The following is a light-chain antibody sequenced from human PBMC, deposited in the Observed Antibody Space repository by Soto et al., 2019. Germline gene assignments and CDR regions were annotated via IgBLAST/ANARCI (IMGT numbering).Light chain of an antibody. CDR1: QSPVHNEGNTY. CDR3: MQATQSSWT. Sequence: DFGLPQTQLSSPFTLGQAAPISCSSSQSPVHNEGNTYLVGFQQRPGQPPRLLIYKVSDRFSGVPDRFSGSGAGTDFTLKISRVEAEDVGVYYCMQATQSSWTFVQGTKVEI. J-gene: IGKJ1*01. CDR2: KVS. V-gene: IGKV2-24*01.